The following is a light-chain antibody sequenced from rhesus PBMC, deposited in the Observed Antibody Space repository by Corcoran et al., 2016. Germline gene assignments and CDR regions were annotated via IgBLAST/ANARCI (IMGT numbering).Light chain of an antibody. J-gene: IGKJ1*01. CDR2: YAT. CDR3: RQHNRYPWT. CDR1: QVISTY. V-gene: IGKV1S14*01. Sequence: DIQMTQSPSSLSASVGDTVTITCRASQVISTYLAWYQQKPGKAPKPLLDYATNLESGVPPRFMGSGSGTDFTLTISGLQTEDVATSYCRQHNRYPWTFGQGTKVEIK.